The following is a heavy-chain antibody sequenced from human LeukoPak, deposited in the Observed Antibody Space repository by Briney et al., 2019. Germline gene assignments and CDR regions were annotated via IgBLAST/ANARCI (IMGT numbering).Heavy chain of an antibody. J-gene: IGHJ4*02. CDR2: ISYDGSNK. Sequence: GGSLRLSCAASGFTFSSYAMHWVRQAPGKGLEWVAVISYDGSNKYYADSVKGRFTISRDNSKNTLYLQMNSLRAEDTAVYYCARVDYDILTGYLWGQGTLVTVSS. CDR1: GFTFSSYA. V-gene: IGHV3-30-3*01. CDR3: ARVDYDILTGYL. D-gene: IGHD3-9*01.